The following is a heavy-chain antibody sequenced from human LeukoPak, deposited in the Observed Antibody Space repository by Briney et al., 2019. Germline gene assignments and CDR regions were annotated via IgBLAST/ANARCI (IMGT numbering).Heavy chain of an antibody. CDR2: IYYSGST. CDR3: ARSTSTMTAYVY. Sequence: SETLSLTCTVSGGSISSGGYYWSWIRQHPGKGLEWIGYIYYSGSTYYNPSLKSRVTISVDTSKSQFSLKLASVTAADTAVYYCARSTSTMTAYVYWGQGTLVTVSS. CDR1: GGSISSGGYY. D-gene: IGHD3-9*01. J-gene: IGHJ4*02. V-gene: IGHV4-31*03.